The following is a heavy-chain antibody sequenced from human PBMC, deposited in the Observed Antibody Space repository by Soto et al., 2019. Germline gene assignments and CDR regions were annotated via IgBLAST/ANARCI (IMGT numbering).Heavy chain of an antibody. J-gene: IGHJ4*02. V-gene: IGHV4-39*01. CDR1: GLSVSTSDYY. Sequence: QLQLQESGPGLVKPPETLSLTCTVSGLSVSTSDYYWGWVRQPPGKGLDWIGNIDYSGSTFYNPSPRSRVTLSVDTSKNQFSLRVNSVTAADTAVYFCAGFVVPASRNSDFAYWGQGTLVTVSS. CDR2: IDYSGST. CDR3: AGFVVPASRNSDFAY. D-gene: IGHD2-15*01.